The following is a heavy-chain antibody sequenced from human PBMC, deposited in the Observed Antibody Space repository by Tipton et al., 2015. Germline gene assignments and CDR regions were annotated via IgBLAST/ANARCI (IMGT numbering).Heavy chain of an antibody. Sequence: TLSLTCTVSGGSFSDYYWSWIRQPPGKGLEWIGYISFSDTTHYNPSLKSRVTISLDKSQNQFSLHLTSVTAADTAVYFCARDLEHGMDVWGQGTTVTVS. CDR1: GGSFSDYY. CDR2: ISFSDTT. CDR3: ARDLEHGMDV. J-gene: IGHJ6*02. V-gene: IGHV4-59*12.